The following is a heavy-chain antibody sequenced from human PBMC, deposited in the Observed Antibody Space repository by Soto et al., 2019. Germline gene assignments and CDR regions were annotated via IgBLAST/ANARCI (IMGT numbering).Heavy chain of an antibody. CDR3: ARDQGYYGSGSYFHYGMDV. D-gene: IGHD3-10*01. CDR2: IYYSGST. Sequence: PSETLSLTCTVSGGSISSDYWSWIRQPPGKGLEWIGYIYYSGSTNYNPSLKSRVTISVDTSKNQFSLKLSSVTAADTAVYYCARDQGYYGSGSYFHYGMDVWGQGTTVTVSS. CDR1: GGSISSDY. J-gene: IGHJ6*02. V-gene: IGHV4-59*01.